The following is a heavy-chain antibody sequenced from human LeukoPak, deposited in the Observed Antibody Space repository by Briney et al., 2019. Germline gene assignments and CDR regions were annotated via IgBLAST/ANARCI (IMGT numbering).Heavy chain of an antibody. D-gene: IGHD6-6*01. CDR1: GSTFTNYY. Sequence: ASVTVTFKGSGSTFTNYYVYWVRQPPAQGLEWMGRINPNSGGTNYTKKFPGRVNMTSDTSISTAYMPLSSLINDDTAGYYCASGLRYSNSALDYWGQGTLVTVSS. J-gene: IGHJ4*03. CDR2: INPNSGGT. CDR3: ASGLRYSNSALDY. V-gene: IGHV1-2*06.